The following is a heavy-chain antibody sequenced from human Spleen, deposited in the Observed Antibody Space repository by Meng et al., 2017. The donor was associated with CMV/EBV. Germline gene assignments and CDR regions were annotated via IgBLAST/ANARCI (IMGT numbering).Heavy chain of an antibody. J-gene: IGHJ4*02. Sequence: GESLKISCAASGFTFSTYAMHWVRQAPGKGLEWVAVISYDGSHQYYADSVTGRFTISRDNSKNTVYLQMSSLRAEDTAVYYCARDMYLLMGAIDYWGLGTLVTVSS. CDR3: ARDMYLLMGAIDY. CDR2: ISYDGSHQ. D-gene: IGHD1-26*01. V-gene: IGHV3-30*04. CDR1: GFTFSTYA.